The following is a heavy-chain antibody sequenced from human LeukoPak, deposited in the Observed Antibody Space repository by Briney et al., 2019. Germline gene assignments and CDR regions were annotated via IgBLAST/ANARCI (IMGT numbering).Heavy chain of an antibody. CDR2: INGSGGST. CDR3: AKASAMIVVVSKHFDY. D-gene: IGHD3-22*01. V-gene: IGHV3-23*01. J-gene: IGHJ4*02. CDR1: GFTFSTYA. Sequence: GGSLRLSCAASGFTFSTYAMNWVRQAPGKGLEWVSDINGSGGSTYYADSVKGRFTISRDNSKNTLYLQMNSLRAEDTAVYYCAKASAMIVVVSKHFDYWGQGTLVTVSS.